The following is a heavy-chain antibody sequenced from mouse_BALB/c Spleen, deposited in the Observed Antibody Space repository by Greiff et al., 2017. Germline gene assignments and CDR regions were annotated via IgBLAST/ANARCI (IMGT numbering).Heavy chain of an antibody. J-gene: IGHJ4*01. V-gene: IGHV1-5*01. CDR1: GYTFTSYW. Sequence: VQLQQSGTVMARPGASVKMSCKASGYTFTSYWMHWVKQRPGQGLEWIGAIYPGNSDTSYNQKFKGKAKLTAVTSTSTAYMELSSLTNEDSAVYYCTRYDDYYAMDYWGQGTSVTVSS. CDR3: TRYDDYYAMDY. CDR2: IYPGNSDT. D-gene: IGHD2-14*01.